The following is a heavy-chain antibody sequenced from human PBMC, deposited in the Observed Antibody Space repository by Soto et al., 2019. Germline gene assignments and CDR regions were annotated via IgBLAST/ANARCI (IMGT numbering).Heavy chain of an antibody. CDR3: GRGGQDFWSGPFDY. Sequence: SETLSLTCTVSYVSISTYFCNSIRQPAGKGLEWSGRIDNSGHTNYNPSLKSRVTMSANTPRDQPSLKLNSVTAAATALNYSGRGGQDFWSGPFDYWGQRALVTVS. D-gene: IGHD3-3*01. J-gene: IGHJ4*02. V-gene: IGHV4-4*07. CDR2: IDNSGHT. CDR1: YVSISTYF.